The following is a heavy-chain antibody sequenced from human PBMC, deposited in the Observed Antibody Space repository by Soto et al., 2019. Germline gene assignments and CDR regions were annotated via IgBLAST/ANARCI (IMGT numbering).Heavy chain of an antibody. CDR2: IKQDGGET. J-gene: IGHJ3*01. CDR1: GFSFTNHW. D-gene: IGHD2-2*03. V-gene: IGHV3-7*03. CDR3: ARHGFHRDALDL. Sequence: EMQLEESGGGLVQPGGSRRLSCEASGFSFTNHWMSWVRQAPGKGLEWLANIKQDGGETYYLESVKGRFSISRDNAKESVYLQMSGLRAGDTAVYYCARHGFHRDALDLWGQGTLVTVSS.